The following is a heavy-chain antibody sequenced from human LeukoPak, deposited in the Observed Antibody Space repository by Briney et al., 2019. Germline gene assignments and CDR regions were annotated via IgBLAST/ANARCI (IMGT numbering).Heavy chain of an antibody. CDR1: GGSFSGYH. Sequence: SETLSLTCAVYGGSFSGYHWSWIRQPPGKGLEWIGEINHSRSTNYTPSLKSRVTISVDTSKNQFSLKLSSVTAADAAVYDCAGYQRLMNWFDPWGQGTLVTVSS. J-gene: IGHJ5*02. CDR2: INHSRST. CDR3: AGYQRLMNWFDP. V-gene: IGHV4-34*01. D-gene: IGHD2-2*01.